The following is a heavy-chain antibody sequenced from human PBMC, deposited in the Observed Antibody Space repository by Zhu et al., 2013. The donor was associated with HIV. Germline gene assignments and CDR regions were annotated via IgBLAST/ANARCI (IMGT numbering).Heavy chain of an antibody. V-gene: IGHV1-8*01. D-gene: IGHD3-16*02. J-gene: IGHJ6*02. Sequence: QVQLVQSGAEVKKPGASVKVSCKASGYTFTSYDINWVRQATGQGLEWMGWMNPNSGNTGYAQKFQGRVTMTRNTSISTAYMELSSLRSEDTAVYYCARGTDYVWGSYRYYSTYGMDVWGQGTTVTVSS. CDR2: MNPNSGNT. CDR3: ARGTDYVWGSYRYYSTYGMDV. CDR1: GYTFTSYD.